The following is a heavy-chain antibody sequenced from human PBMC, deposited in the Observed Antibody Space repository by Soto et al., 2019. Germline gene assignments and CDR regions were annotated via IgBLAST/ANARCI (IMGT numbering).Heavy chain of an antibody. CDR1: GFTLSSDS. Sequence: XGSLILSCAASGFTLSSDSMNWVRQPPGKEPEWVSYITGSSTIYYADSVKGRFTVSRDNSKRSLYLQMNSLRDEDTAVYYCVRVSYGGNLGSWGQGTLVTVSS. V-gene: IGHV3-48*02. CDR3: VRVSYGGNLGS. D-gene: IGHD2-15*01. CDR2: ITGSSTI. J-gene: IGHJ4*02.